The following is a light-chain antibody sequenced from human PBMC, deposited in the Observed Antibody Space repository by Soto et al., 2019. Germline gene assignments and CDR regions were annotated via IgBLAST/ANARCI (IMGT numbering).Light chain of an antibody. CDR2: DAS. J-gene: IGKJ2*01. CDR1: QSVSSY. Sequence: EIVLTQSPATLSLSPGEGATLSCRASQSVSSYLAWYQQKPGQAPRLLIYDASDSATGIPARFSGSGAGTDFTLTISSLEPEDFAVYYCQHRSNWPPYTFGQGTKLEIK. V-gene: IGKV3-11*01. CDR3: QHRSNWPPYT.